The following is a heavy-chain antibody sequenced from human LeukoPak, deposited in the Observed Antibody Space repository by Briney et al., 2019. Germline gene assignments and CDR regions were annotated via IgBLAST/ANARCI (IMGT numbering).Heavy chain of an antibody. J-gene: IGHJ4*02. CDR1: GYSFTNYW. CDR2: IYPGDSDT. V-gene: IGHV5-51*01. Sequence: GESLKISCKGSGYSFTNYWIGWVRQKPGKGLDLMGIIYPGDSDTRYSLSFQGQVTISVDRSISTAYLQWSSLQASDTAMYYCARLGNYYGGFDDWGQGTLVTVSS. D-gene: IGHD3-10*01. CDR3: ARLGNYYGGFDD.